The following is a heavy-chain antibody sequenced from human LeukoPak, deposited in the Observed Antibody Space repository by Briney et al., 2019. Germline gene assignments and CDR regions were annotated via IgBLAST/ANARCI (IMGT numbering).Heavy chain of an antibody. CDR1: GGSISSYY. D-gene: IGHD2-21*02. CDR3: ARFAYCGGHCWYYFDY. CDR2: IYSSGGT. V-gene: IGHV4-59*01. Sequence: SETLSLTCTVSGGSISSYYWSWIRQPPGKGLEWIGYIYSSGGTNYNPSLKSRITISVDTSKNQFSLKLSSVTAADTAVYYCARFAYCGGHCWYYFDYWGQGSLVTVSS. J-gene: IGHJ4*02.